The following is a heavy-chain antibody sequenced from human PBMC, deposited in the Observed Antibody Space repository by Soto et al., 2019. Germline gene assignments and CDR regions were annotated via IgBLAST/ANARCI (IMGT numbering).Heavy chain of an antibody. CDR2: IYPGDSKT. J-gene: IGHJ3*01. D-gene: IGHD4-17*01. CDR1: GFSFTTYW. V-gene: IGHV5-51*03. CDR3: ASYVDYGGSPEAADV. Sequence: QLVQSGAAVKEPGESLKIACKGSGFSFTTYWIAWVRQMPGKGLEWMGIIYPGDSKTTYSPSFQGQVTISADKSIRTPYLQWSRLKASETAIYHCASYVDYGGSPEAADVWGQGTMVTVSS.